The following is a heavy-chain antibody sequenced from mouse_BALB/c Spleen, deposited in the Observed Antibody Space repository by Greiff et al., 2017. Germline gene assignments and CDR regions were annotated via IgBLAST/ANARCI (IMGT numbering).Heavy chain of an antibody. CDR2: ILPGSGST. J-gene: IGHJ1*01. V-gene: IGHV1-9*01. Sequence: QVQLQQSGAELMKPGASVKISCKATGYTFSSYWIEWVKQRPGHGLEWIGEILPGSGSTNYNEKFKGKATFTADTSSNTAYMQLSSLTSEDSAVYYCARGSMITTSNWYFDVWGAGTTVTVSS. CDR1: GYTFSSYW. CDR3: ARGSMITTSNWYFDV. D-gene: IGHD2-4*01.